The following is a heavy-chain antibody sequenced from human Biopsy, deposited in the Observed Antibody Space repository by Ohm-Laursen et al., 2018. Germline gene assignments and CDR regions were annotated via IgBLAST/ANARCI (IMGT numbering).Heavy chain of an antibody. Sequence: SETLSLTCTVSGGSISNNNYYWGWIRQPPGKGLEWIGSIFYRGSTHYKLSLKSRVNMSVDTSKNQFSLKLNSVTAADTAVYYCARDYDTSGYYYVSWGQGTLVTVSS. D-gene: IGHD3-22*01. J-gene: IGHJ5*02. CDR1: GGSISNNNYY. CDR2: IFYRGST. CDR3: ARDYDTSGYYYVS. V-gene: IGHV4-39*01.